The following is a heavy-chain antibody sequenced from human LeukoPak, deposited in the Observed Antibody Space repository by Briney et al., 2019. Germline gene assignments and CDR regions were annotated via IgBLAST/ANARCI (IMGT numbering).Heavy chain of an antibody. CDR3: ARIWTMVTSEA. CDR1: GGSISSYY. V-gene: IGHV4-59*01. D-gene: IGHD4/OR15-4a*01. Sequence: SETLSLTCTVSGGSISSYYWSWIRQPPGKGLEWIGYIYYSGSTNYNPSLKSRVTISVETSKNQFSLKLSSVTAADTAVYYCARIWTMVTSEAWGQGTLVTVSS. J-gene: IGHJ4*02. CDR2: IYYSGST.